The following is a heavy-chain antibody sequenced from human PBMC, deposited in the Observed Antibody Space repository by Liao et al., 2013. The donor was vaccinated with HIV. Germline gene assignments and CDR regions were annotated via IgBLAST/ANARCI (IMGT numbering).Heavy chain of an antibody. Sequence: QVQLQQWGAGLLKPSETLSLTCAVYGGSFSGYYWSWIRQPPRGRGWSGVGEINLSGITNYNPSLKSRVTISVDTSKNQFSLKLSSVTAADTAVYYCARDAYFDWDNWFDPWGPGNPGHRLL. V-gene: IGHV4-34*01. CDR2: INLSGIT. CDR1: GGSFSGYY. D-gene: IGHD3-9*01. J-gene: IGHJ5*02. CDR3: ARDAYFDWDNWFDP.